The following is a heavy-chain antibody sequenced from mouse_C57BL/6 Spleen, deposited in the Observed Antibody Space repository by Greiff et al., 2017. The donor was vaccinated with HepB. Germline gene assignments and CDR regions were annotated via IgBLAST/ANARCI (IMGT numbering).Heavy chain of an antibody. Sequence: DVHLVESGGGLVKPGGSLKLSCAASGFTFSSYAMSWVRQTPEKRLEWVATISDGGSYTYYPDNVKGRFTISRDNAKNNLYLQMSHLKSEDTAMYYCARDKYDYDWFAYWGQGTLVTVSA. CDR2: ISDGGSYT. D-gene: IGHD2-4*01. V-gene: IGHV5-4*01. CDR3: ARDKYDYDWFAY. J-gene: IGHJ3*01. CDR1: GFTFSSYA.